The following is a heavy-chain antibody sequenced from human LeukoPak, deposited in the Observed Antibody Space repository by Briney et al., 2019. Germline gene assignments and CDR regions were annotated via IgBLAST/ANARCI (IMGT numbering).Heavy chain of an antibody. D-gene: IGHD5-24*01. CDR2: TYYRSKWYD. Sequence: SQTLSLTCALSGDSVSSHSGAWNWIRQSPSRGLEWLGRTYYRSKWYDGYAVSVKGRITINPDTSKNQFSLQLNSVTPEDTAVYYCARGRDGYIDYWGQGTLVTVSS. CDR3: ARGRDGYIDY. J-gene: IGHJ4*02. CDR1: GDSVSSHSGA. V-gene: IGHV6-1*01.